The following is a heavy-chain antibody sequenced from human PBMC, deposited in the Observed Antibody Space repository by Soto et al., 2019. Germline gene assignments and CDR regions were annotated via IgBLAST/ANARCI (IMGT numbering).Heavy chain of an antibody. Sequence: QVQLVESGGGVVQPGRSLRLSCAASGFTFSSYAMHWVRQAPGKGLEWVAVISYDGSNKYYADSVKGRFTISRDNSKNTLYLQMNSLRAEDTAVYYCARAFRLSQEEWLVHRETPYYYYGMDVWGQGTTVTVSS. D-gene: IGHD6-19*01. CDR1: GFTFSSYA. CDR3: ARAFRLSQEEWLVHRETPYYYYGMDV. CDR2: ISYDGSNK. V-gene: IGHV3-30-3*01. J-gene: IGHJ6*02.